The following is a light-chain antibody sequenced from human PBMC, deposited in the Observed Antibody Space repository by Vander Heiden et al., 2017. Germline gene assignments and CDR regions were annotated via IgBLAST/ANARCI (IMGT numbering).Light chain of an antibody. Sequence: IVMTQSPDPLAVSLGERATINCKSSQSGLYSSNNKNYLAWYQQKPGQPPKLLIYWASTRESGVPDRFSGSGSGTDFTLTISSLQAEDVAVYYCQQYYSTPYTFGQGTKLEIK. CDR3: QQYYSTPYT. J-gene: IGKJ2*01. CDR1: QSGLYSSNNKNY. V-gene: IGKV4-1*01. CDR2: WAS.